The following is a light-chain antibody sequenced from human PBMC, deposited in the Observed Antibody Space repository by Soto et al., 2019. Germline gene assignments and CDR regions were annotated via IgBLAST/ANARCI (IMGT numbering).Light chain of an antibody. V-gene: IGKV1-27*01. J-gene: IGKJ1*01. CDR1: QGISNY. Sequence: DIQMTQSPSSLSASVGDRVTITCRASQGISNYLAWYRQKPGKVPKLLIYAASTLQSGVPSRFSGSGSGTVFTFTISSLQPEDVATYYCQKYNSAPWTFGQGTKVDIK. CDR2: AAS. CDR3: QKYNSAPWT.